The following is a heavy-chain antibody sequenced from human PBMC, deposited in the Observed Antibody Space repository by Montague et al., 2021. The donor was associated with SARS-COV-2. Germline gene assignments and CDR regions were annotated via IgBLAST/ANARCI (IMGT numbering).Heavy chain of an antibody. CDR3: ARGPKMYGELADY. CDR2: FYYSGNT. J-gene: IGHJ4*02. D-gene: IGHD4-17*01. Sequence: SEILSLTCTVSGGSVRSSNYCWGWLRQPPGQGLEWIANFYYSGNTYYTPSLKSRVTISVYTSNNQFSLKLSSVTAADTAVYYCARGPKMYGELADYWGQGTLVTVSS. CDR1: GGSVRSSNYC. V-gene: IGHV4-39*01.